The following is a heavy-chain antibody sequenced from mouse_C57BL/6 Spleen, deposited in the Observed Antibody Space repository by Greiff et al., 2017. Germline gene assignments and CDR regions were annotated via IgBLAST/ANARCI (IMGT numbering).Heavy chain of an antibody. Sequence: VQLQQSGPELVKPGASVKISCKASGYAFSSSWMNWVKQRPGKGLEWIGRIYPGDGDTNYNGKFKGKATLTADKSSSTAYMQLSSLTSEDSAVYVCARASTMGTTKGVAYWGQGTLVTVSA. V-gene: IGHV1-82*01. CDR2: IYPGDGDT. J-gene: IGHJ3*01. CDR3: ARASTMGTTKGVAY. D-gene: IGHD2-2*01. CDR1: GYAFSSSW.